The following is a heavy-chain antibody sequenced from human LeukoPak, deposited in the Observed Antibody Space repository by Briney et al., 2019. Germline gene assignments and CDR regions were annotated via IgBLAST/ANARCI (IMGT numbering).Heavy chain of an antibody. CDR3: ASRALRKDSSGWYY. Sequence: SETLSLTCTVPGGSISSSSYYWGWIRQPPGKGLEWIGSIYYSGSTYYNPSLKSRVTISVDTSKNQFSLKLSSVTAADTAVYYCASRALRKDSSGWYYWGQGTLVTVSS. D-gene: IGHD6-19*01. J-gene: IGHJ4*02. V-gene: IGHV4-39*01. CDR2: IYYSGST. CDR1: GGSISSSSYY.